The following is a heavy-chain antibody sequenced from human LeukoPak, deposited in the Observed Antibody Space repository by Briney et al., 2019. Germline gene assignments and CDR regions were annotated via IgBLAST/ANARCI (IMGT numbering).Heavy chain of an antibody. CDR3: ARDHYYGSVLDW. Sequence: GGSLRLSCAASGFTFSSYAMYWVRQAPGKGLEWVAVISYDGSNKYYADSVKGRFTISRDNSKNTLYLQMNSLGAEDTAVYYCARDHYYGSVLDWWGQGTLVTVSS. D-gene: IGHD3-10*01. CDR2: ISYDGSNK. CDR1: GFTFSSYA. J-gene: IGHJ4*02. V-gene: IGHV3-30-3*01.